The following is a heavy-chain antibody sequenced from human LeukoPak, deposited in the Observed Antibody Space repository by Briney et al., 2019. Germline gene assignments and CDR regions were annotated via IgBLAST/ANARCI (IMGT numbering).Heavy chain of an antibody. CDR3: ARGRIAKIVVVHSFQYGMDV. CDR2: INDYSGNT. J-gene: IGHJ6*02. CDR1: GGSFTDYF. D-gene: IGHD3-22*01. Sequence: SETLSLTCDVFGGSFTDYFWTWIRQSPGKGLEWIGEINDYSGNTNYNPSLNSRVSISLEKSKNQFSLELRSVTAADTAVYYRARGRIAKIVVVHSFQYGMDVWGQGTTVTVSS. V-gene: IGHV4-34*01.